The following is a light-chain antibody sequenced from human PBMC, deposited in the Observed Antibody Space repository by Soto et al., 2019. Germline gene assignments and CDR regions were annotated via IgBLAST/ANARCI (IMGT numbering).Light chain of an antibody. J-gene: IGKJ3*01. V-gene: IGKV3-20*01. CDR1: QSVSSSY. Sequence: EIVLTQSPSTLSLSPGERATLSCRASQSVSSSYLAWYQQKPGQAPRLLIYGASSRATGIPDRFSGSGSGTDFTLTIGRLEPEDFAVYYCQQYGSSPVTFGPGTKVDIK. CDR3: QQYGSSPVT. CDR2: GAS.